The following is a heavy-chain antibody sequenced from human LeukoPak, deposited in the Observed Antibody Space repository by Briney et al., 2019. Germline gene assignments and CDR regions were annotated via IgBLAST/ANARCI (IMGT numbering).Heavy chain of an antibody. CDR2: ISGSGGST. V-gene: IGHV3-23*01. CDR1: RFTFSSYA. D-gene: IGHD2-15*01. J-gene: IGHJ6*03. Sequence: GGSLRLSCAASRFTFSSYAMSWVRQAPGKGLEWVSAISGSGGSTYYADSVKGRFTISRDNSKNTLYLQMNSLRAEDTAVYYCAKSLYCNGGSCCSFYYYYYYMDVWGKGTTVTVSS. CDR3: AKSLYCNGGSCCSFYYYYYYMDV.